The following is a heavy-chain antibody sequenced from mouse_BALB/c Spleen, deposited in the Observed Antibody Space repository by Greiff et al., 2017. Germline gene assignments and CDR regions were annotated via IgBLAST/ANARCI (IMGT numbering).Heavy chain of an antibody. CDR1: GDSITSGY. J-gene: IGHJ2*01. D-gene: IGHD2-1*01. CDR3: AKYGNYPYYFDY. V-gene: IGHV3-8*02. Sequence: EVQRVESGPSLVKPSQTLSLTCSVTGDSITSGYWNWIRKFPGNKLEYMGYISYSGSTYYNPSLKSRISITRDTSKNQYYLQLNSVTTEDTATYYCAKYGNYPYYFDYWGQGTTLTVSS. CDR2: ISYSGST.